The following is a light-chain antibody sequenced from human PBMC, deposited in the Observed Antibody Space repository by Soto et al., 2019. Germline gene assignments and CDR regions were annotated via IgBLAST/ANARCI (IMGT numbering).Light chain of an antibody. V-gene: IGLV2-8*01. CDR3: SSYAVSNNFDV. J-gene: IGLJ1*01. CDR1: SSDVGGYNY. CDR2: EVS. Sequence: QSVLTQPPSASGSPGQSVTISCTGTSSDVGGYNYVSWYQQHPGKAPKLMIYEVSKRPSGVPDRFSGSKSGNTASLTVSGLPAEDEADYYCSSYAVSNNFDVFGTGTKLTVL.